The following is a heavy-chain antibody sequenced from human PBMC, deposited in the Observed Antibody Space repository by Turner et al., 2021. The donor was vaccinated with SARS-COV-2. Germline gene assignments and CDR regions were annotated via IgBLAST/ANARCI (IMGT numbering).Heavy chain of an antibody. Sequence: QVQLVEAGGGVVQPGRYLRLSCAASGFTFSSYGMHWVRQAPGKGLEWVAVISYDGSNKYYADSVKGRFTISRDNSKNTLYLQMNSLRAEDTAVYYCAKVSPNRGLRPYYYYYGMDVWGQGTTVTVSS. V-gene: IGHV3-30*18. CDR3: AKVSPNRGLRPYYYYYGMDV. CDR2: ISYDGSNK. J-gene: IGHJ6*02. CDR1: GFTFSSYG. D-gene: IGHD5-12*01.